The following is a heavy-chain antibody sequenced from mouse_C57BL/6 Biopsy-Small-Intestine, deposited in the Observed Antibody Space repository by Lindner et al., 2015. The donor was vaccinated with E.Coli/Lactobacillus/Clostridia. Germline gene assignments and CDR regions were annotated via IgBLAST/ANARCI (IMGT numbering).Heavy chain of an antibody. CDR3: ARWDTTVSYFDY. V-gene: IGHV1-39*01. CDR2: INPNYGTT. Sequence: VQLQESGPELVKPGASVKISCKASGYTFTDYYIDWVKQRPGQGLEWIGVINPNYGTTSYNQKFKGKATLTVDQSSSTAYMQLNSLTSEDSAVYHCARWDTTVSYFDYWGQGTTLTVSS. CDR1: GYTFTDYY. J-gene: IGHJ2*01. D-gene: IGHD1-1*01.